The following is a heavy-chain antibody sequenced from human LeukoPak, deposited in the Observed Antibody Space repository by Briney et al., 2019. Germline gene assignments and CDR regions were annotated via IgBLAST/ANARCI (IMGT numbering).Heavy chain of an antibody. CDR2: INPNSGGT. Sequence: ASVKVSCKASGYTFTDYYMHWVRQVPGQGLEWMGWINPNSGGTNYVQKFQGRVTMTRDTSISTAYMELSRLRSDDTAVYYCARATILTGYPVFDYWGQGTLVTVSS. V-gene: IGHV1-2*02. CDR1: GYTFTDYY. D-gene: IGHD3-9*01. J-gene: IGHJ4*02. CDR3: ARATILTGYPVFDY.